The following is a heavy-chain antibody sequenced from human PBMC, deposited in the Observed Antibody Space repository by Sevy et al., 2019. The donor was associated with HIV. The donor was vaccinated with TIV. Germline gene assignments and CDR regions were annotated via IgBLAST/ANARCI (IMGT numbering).Heavy chain of an antibody. Sequence: GGSLRLSCAASGFTFSSYGMHWVRQAPGKGLEGVAVISYDGSNKYYADSVKGRFTISRDNSKNTLYLQMNSLRAEDTAVYYCAKDGGQGSNAFDIWGQGTMVTVSS. CDR3: AKDGGQGSNAFDI. D-gene: IGHD3-16*01. J-gene: IGHJ3*02. V-gene: IGHV3-30*18. CDR2: ISYDGSNK. CDR1: GFTFSSYG.